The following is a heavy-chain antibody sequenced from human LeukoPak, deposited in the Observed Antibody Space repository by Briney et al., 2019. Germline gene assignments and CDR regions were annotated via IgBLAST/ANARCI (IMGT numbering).Heavy chain of an antibody. V-gene: IGHV3-48*02. J-gene: IGHJ5*02. CDR1: GFTLSTYY. D-gene: IGHD3-22*01. Sequence: GGSLRLSCSATGFTLSTYYINWVRQAPGKGLECVSHIGGSVNNIHYADSVKGRFTISRDNAKESVYLQMNSLRDEDTAVYYCVRESGHYSDNSGFYPWGQGTLVTVSS. CDR2: IGGSVNNI. CDR3: VRESGHYSDNSGFYP.